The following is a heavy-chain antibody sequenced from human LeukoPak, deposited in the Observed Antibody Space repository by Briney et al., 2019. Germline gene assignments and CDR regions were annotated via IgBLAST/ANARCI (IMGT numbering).Heavy chain of an antibody. Sequence: GGSLRLSCVASGFPFSNYAMSWVRQAPGKGLEWVANIKQDGGETFYVDSVKGRFTISRDNAKNSLYLQMNSLRAEDTAVYYCTREDHSNYNYWGQGTLVTVSS. J-gene: IGHJ4*02. D-gene: IGHD4-11*01. CDR3: TREDHSNYNY. CDR1: GFPFSNYA. V-gene: IGHV3-7*01. CDR2: IKQDGGET.